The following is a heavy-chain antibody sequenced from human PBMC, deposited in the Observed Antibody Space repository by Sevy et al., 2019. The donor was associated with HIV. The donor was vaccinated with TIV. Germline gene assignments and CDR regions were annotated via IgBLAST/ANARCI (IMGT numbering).Heavy chain of an antibody. CDR2: IYYNGHI. Sequence: SETLSLTCTVSGGSITSLYWNWIRQPPGKGLEWIANIYYNGHINYNPSLKSRVTISLDTSKNHFSLRLSSVTAADTAMYYCAGENAWGRGYSWGQGTLVTVSS. CDR3: AGENAWGRGYS. D-gene: IGHD1-26*01. CDR1: GGSITSLY. V-gene: IGHV4-59*08. J-gene: IGHJ4*02.